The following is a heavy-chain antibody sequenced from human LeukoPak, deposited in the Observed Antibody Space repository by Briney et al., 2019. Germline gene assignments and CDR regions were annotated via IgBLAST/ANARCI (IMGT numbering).Heavy chain of an antibody. Sequence: GGSLRLSCAASGFTFSSYAMSWVRQAPGKGLEWVSAISGSGSSTYYADSVKGRFTISRDNSKNTLYLQMNSLRPEDTAVYSCARAMYSGTWYPFDYWGQGTLVPVSS. V-gene: IGHV3-23*01. J-gene: IGHJ4*02. CDR2: ISGSGSST. CDR3: ARAMYSGTWYPFDY. CDR1: GFTFSSYA. D-gene: IGHD6-13*01.